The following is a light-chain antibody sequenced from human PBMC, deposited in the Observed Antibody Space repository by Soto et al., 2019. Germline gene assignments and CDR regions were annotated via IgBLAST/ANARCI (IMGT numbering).Light chain of an antibody. CDR1: SSNIGNFY. CDR2: KNN. J-gene: IGLJ7*01. V-gene: IGLV1-47*01. CDR3: AAWDDSLSGPGV. Sequence: QSVLTQPPSASGTPGQRVTISCSGSSSNIGNFYVYWYQQLPGTAPKLLIYKNNQRPLGVPDPFSGSKSGTSASLAISGLRSEDEDDYYCAAWDDSLSGPGVFGGGTQLTVL.